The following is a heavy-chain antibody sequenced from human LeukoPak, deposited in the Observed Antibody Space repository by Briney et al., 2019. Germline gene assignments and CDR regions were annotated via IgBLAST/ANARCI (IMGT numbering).Heavy chain of an antibody. CDR1: GYTFIGYY. D-gene: IGHD3-22*01. V-gene: IGHV1-2*02. CDR2: INPNSGGT. CDR3: ARDLGYYYDSSGYYESLTNRFDP. J-gene: IGHJ5*02. Sequence: ASLKVSCKASGYTFIGYYMHWVRQAPGQGLEWMGWINPNSGGTNYAQKFQGRVTMTRDTSISTAYMELSRLRSDDTAVYYCARDLGYYYDSSGYYESLTNRFDPWGQGTLVTVSS.